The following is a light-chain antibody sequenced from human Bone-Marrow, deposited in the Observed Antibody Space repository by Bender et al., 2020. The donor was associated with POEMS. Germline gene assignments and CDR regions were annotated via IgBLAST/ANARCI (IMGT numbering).Light chain of an antibody. J-gene: IGLJ1*01. CDR1: SSDVGAYIY. CDR2: DVS. V-gene: IGLV2-14*03. Sequence: QSALTQPATVSGSPGQSITISCTGLSSDVGAYIYVSWYQHHPGKVPTLLIYDVSHRPSGVSPRFSGSKSGNSASLTISGRQAEDEADYYCSSYTSSSTSYVFGTATKVTVL. CDR3: SSYTSSSTSYV.